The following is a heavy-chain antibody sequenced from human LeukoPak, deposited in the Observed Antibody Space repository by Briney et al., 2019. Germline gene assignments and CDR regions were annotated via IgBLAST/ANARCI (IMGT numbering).Heavy chain of an antibody. Sequence: ASVKVSCKASGYTFTGYYMHWVRQAPGQGLEWMGWINPNSGGTNYAQKFQGRVTMTRDTSISTAYMELSRLRSDDTAVYYCARDPVLWFGELLGYYYYMDVWGKGTTVTVSS. J-gene: IGHJ6*03. CDR1: GYTFTGYY. V-gene: IGHV1-2*02. CDR3: ARDPVLWFGELLGYYYYMDV. CDR2: INPNSGGT. D-gene: IGHD3-10*01.